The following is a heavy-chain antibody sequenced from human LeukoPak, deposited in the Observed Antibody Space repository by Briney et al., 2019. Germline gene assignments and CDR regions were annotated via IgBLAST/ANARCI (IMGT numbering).Heavy chain of an antibody. J-gene: IGHJ3*02. Sequence: GGSLRLSRAASGFTFSSYGMHWVRQAPGKGLEWVAVISYDGSNKYYADSVKGRFTISRDNSKNTLYLQMNSLRAEDTAVYYCAKQGIAAAGTAFDIWGQGTMVTVSS. D-gene: IGHD6-13*01. CDR1: GFTFSSYG. V-gene: IGHV3-30*18. CDR3: AKQGIAAAGTAFDI. CDR2: ISYDGSNK.